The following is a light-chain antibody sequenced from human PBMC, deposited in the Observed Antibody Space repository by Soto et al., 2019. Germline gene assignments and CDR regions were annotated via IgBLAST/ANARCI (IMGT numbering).Light chain of an antibody. CDR3: QQSYSTPWT. CDR1: QTINTY. CDR2: STS. Sequence: DIQMTQSPSSLSASVGDRVTITCRASQTINTYLNWYQQKPGKAPELLISSTSTLQSGIPSRFRGSGSGTDFTLTISSLQPEDSATYYCQQSYSTPWTFGQGTRVDI. V-gene: IGKV1-39*01. J-gene: IGKJ1*01.